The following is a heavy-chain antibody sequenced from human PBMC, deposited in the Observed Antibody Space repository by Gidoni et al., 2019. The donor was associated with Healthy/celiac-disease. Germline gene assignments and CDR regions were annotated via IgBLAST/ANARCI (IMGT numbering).Heavy chain of an antibody. CDR1: GGSISSSSYY. D-gene: IGHD6-6*01. V-gene: IGHV4-39*01. CDR2: IYYSGST. CDR3: ARPGHPYSSSPEDY. Sequence: QLQLQESGPGLVKPSETLSLTCTVSGGSISSSSYYWGWIRQPPGKGLEWIGSIYYSGSTYYNPSLKSRVTISVDTSKNQFSLKLSSVTAADTAVYYCARPGHPYSSSPEDYWGQGTLVTVSS. J-gene: IGHJ4*02.